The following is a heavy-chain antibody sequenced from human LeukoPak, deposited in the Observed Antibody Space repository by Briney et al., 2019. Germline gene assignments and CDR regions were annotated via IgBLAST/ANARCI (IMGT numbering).Heavy chain of an antibody. CDR1: GFTFSSYA. CDR3: ARALGYCSGGNCYISDH. CDR2: ISVSGGRI. Sequence: GGSLRLSCAASGFTFSSYAMGGFRQAPGKGLDGVSGISVSGGRINYADSVKGRFTISRDNSKNTLYMQMNSLRAEDSALYFCARALGYCSGGNCYISDHWGQGILVTVSS. V-gene: IGHV3-23*01. D-gene: IGHD2-15*01. J-gene: IGHJ4*02.